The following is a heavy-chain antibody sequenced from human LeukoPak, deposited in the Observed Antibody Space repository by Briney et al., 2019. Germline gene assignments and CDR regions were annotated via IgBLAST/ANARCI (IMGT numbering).Heavy chain of an antibody. CDR1: GGTFSSYA. V-gene: IGHV1-69*05. Sequence: ASVKVSCKASGGTFSSYAIGWVRQAPGQGLEWMGGIIPIFGTANYAQKFQGRVTITTDESTSTAYMELSSLRSEDTAVYYCARARDYYDSSPGSWGQGTLVTVSS. D-gene: IGHD3-22*01. CDR3: ARARDYYDSSPGS. CDR2: IIPIFGTA. J-gene: IGHJ5*02.